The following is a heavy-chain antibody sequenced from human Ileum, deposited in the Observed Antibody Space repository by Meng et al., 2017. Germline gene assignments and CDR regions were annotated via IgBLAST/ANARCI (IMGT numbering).Heavy chain of an antibody. CDR2: IHAGSGDT. J-gene: IGHJ4*01. CDR3: GRGRASFYFDF. Sequence: QVQFVQSGAGVKKPGAAVRISCKASGFTFSNYAIYWVRQAPGQSLERLGWIHAGSGDTKFSQTFQGRLTFDRDTSADTVYMELSSLTSGDRAVYYCGRGRASFYFDFLGQGTLVTVSS. V-gene: IGHV1-3*01. D-gene: IGHD6-6*01. CDR1: GFTFSNYA.